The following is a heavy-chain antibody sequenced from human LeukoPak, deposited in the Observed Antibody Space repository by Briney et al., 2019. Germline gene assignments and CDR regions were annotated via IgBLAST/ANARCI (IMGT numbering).Heavy chain of an antibody. V-gene: IGHV4-39*01. D-gene: IGHD2-15*01. CDR2: LYYTGSA. CDR1: GGSISSSDHF. CDR3: ARGFSALVGSGNWSDS. J-gene: IGHJ5*01. Sequence: PSETLSLTCTVSGGSISSSDHFWGWIRQSPGKGLEWIGSLYYTGSAYYSPSLKSRVTILVDTSKNQFSLRLTSVTAADTDVYYCARGFSALVGSGNWSDSWGQGTLVTVSS.